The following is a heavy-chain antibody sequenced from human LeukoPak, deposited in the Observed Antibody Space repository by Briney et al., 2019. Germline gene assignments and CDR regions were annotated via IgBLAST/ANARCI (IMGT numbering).Heavy chain of an antibody. CDR1: GFTFSNYA. D-gene: IGHD3-22*01. V-gene: IGHV3-23*01. CDR3: AKGRYEGSGFNWAA. Sequence: GGSLRLSCAASGFTFSNYAMTWVRQAPGKGLEWVSALSGSGGSAYYADSVKGRFTISRDNSKNTLYLQMNSLRAEDTAVYYCAKGRYEGSGFNWAAWGQGTLVTVSS. J-gene: IGHJ4*02. CDR2: LSGSGGSA.